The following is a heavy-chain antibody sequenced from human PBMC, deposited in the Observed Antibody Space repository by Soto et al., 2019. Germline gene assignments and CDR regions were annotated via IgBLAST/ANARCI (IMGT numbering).Heavy chain of an antibody. J-gene: IGHJ6*02. CDR2: IYYSGST. CDR3: ARLNAGTTYYYYGMDV. Sequence: SKTLSLKSTVHSPSGNSSSHYWGWIRQPPGKGLEWIGSIYYSGSTYYNPSLKSRVTISVDTSKNQFSLKLSSVTAADTAVYYCARLNAGTTYYYYGMDVWGQGTTVS. CDR1: SPSGNSSSHY. V-gene: IGHV4-39*01. D-gene: IGHD1-7*01.